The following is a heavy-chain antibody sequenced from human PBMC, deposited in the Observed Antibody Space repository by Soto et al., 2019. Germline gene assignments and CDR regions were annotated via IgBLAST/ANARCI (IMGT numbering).Heavy chain of an antibody. CDR3: ARVYCSGGSGYPRYYYYMDV. CDR1: SGSISSSNW. J-gene: IGHJ6*03. Sequence: QVQLQESGPGLVKPSGTLSLTCAVSSGSISSSNWWSWVRQPPGKGLEWIGEIYHSGSTNYNPSLKSRVTISVDKSKNQFALKLSSVTAADTAVYYCARVYCSGGSGYPRYYYYMDVWGKGTTVTVSS. D-gene: IGHD2-15*01. V-gene: IGHV4-4*02. CDR2: IYHSGST.